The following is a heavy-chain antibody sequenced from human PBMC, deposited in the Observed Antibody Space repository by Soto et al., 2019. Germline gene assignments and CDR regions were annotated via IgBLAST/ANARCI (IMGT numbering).Heavy chain of an antibody. Sequence: QVQLVQSGAEVRKPGSSVKVSCKASGGTFSNYALSWVRQAPGQGLEWMGGIIPLFSTANYAQKFKGTATISADESTSTAYMELSSRRSEDTAVYDCEAASVDTAMITLDYFYRHYGMDGWGQGTTVTVAS. D-gene: IGHD5-18*01. CDR1: GGTFSNYA. J-gene: IGHJ6*02. V-gene: IGHV1-69*01. CDR2: IIPLFSTA. CDR3: EAASVDTAMITLDYFYRHYGMDG.